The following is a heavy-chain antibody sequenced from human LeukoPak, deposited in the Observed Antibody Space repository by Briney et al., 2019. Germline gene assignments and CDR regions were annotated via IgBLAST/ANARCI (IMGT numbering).Heavy chain of an antibody. CDR1: GFTFSSYA. Sequence: PGRSLRLSCAASGFTFSSYAMHWVRQAPGKGLEWVAVISYDGSNKYYADSVKGRFTISRDNSKNTLYLQMNSLRAEDTAVYYCAKVRAVWFGELGPIDYWGQGTLVTVSS. V-gene: IGHV3-30-3*01. CDR3: AKVRAVWFGELGPIDY. D-gene: IGHD3-10*01. J-gene: IGHJ4*02. CDR2: ISYDGSNK.